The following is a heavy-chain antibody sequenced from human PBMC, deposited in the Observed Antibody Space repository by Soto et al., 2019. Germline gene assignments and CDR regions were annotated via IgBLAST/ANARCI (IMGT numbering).Heavy chain of an antibody. J-gene: IGHJ4*02. Sequence: EVQLLESGGGLVQPGGSLRLSCAASGFTFSSYAMSWVRQAPGKGLEWVSAISGSGGSTYYADSVKGRFTISRDNSKNTLYLQMNSLRGEDTAVYYCAKGERVVVVVAAFYWGQGTLVTVSS. CDR1: GFTFSSYA. D-gene: IGHD2-15*01. CDR3: AKGERVVVVVAAFY. CDR2: ISGSGGST. V-gene: IGHV3-23*01.